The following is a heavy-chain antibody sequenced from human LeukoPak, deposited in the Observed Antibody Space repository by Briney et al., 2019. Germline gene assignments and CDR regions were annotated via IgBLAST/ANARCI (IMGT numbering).Heavy chain of an antibody. CDR3: AKGGAVGGRFES. J-gene: IGHJ5*01. CDR2: MKEDGSDV. V-gene: IGHV3-7*01. D-gene: IGHD1-26*01. Sequence: GGSLRLSCAAFGFSFDRQTMSWVRQAPGKGLEWVAKMKEDGSDVYYGDSVRGRFTVSRGNAKDSLFLQMNSLRADDTAVYYCAKGGAVGGRFESWGQGTQVTVSS. CDR1: GFSFDRQT.